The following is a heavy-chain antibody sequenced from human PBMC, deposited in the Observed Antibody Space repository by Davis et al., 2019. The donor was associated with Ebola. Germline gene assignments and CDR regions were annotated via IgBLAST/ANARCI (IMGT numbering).Heavy chain of an antibody. V-gene: IGHV3-73*01. CDR3: TGTVTTSDY. CDR2: IRSKANSYAT. J-gene: IGHJ4*02. Sequence: GESLKISCAASGFTFSGSAMHWVRQASGKGLEWVGRIRSKANSYATAYAASVKGRFTISRDDSKNTAYLQMNSLKTEDPAVYYCTGTVTTSDYWGQGTLVTVSS. CDR1: GFTFSGSA. D-gene: IGHD4-17*01.